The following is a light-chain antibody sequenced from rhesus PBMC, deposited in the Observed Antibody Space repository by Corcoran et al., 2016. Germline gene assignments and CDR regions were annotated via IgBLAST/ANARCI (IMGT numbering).Light chain of an antibody. Sequence: DIQMTQSPSSLSASVGDRVTITCRASQGISNYLSWYQQKPGKAPKLLIYDASTLQSGVPSRVSGSGSGTDFTLTISSLQPKNFATYYCLQYNSDPTFGGGTKVEIK. CDR2: DAS. CDR1: QGISNY. CDR3: LQYNSDPT. V-gene: IGKV1-43*02. J-gene: IGKJ4*01.